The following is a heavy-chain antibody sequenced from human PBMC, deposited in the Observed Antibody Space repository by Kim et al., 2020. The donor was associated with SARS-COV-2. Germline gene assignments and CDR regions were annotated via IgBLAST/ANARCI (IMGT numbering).Heavy chain of an antibody. CDR2: ISHNGDII. D-gene: IGHD3-10*01. V-gene: IGHV3-64D*06. CDR1: GFTFSSYS. J-gene: IGHJ6*02. Sequence: GGSLRLSCSASGFTFSSYSMHWVRQAPGKGLEYVSAISHNGDIIFYADSVKGRFTVSRDNSKNTLCLQMSSLRSEDTAVYYCVSPGYGPETPRRYDIDVWGQGTPVTVSS. CDR3: VSPGYGPETPRRYDIDV.